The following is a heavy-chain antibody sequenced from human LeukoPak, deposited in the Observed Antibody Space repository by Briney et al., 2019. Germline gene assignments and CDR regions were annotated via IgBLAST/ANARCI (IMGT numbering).Heavy chain of an antibody. CDR2: INHSGST. D-gene: IGHD3-10*01. V-gene: IGHV4-34*01. Sequence: SETLSLTCTVSGGSISSYYWSWIRQPPGKGLEWIGEINHSGSTNYNPSLKSRVTISVDTSKNQFSLKLSSVTAADTAVYYCASGGVWFGELLPSYQNWFDPWGQGTLVTVSS. CDR3: ASGGVWFGELLPSYQNWFDP. J-gene: IGHJ5*02. CDR1: GGSISSYY.